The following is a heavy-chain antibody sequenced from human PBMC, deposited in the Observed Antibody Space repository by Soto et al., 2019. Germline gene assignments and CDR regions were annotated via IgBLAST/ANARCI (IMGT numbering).Heavy chain of an antibody. V-gene: IGHV4-31*03. CDR1: GGSISSGGYY. CDR2: IYYSGST. Sequence: QVQLQESGPGLVKPSQTLSLTCTVSGGSISSGGYYWSWIRQHPGKGLEWIGYIYYSGSTYYNPSLKSRVTISVDTSKNQFSLKLSSVTAADTVVYYCARDAYCSGGSCYSGFWFDPWGQGTLVTVSS. D-gene: IGHD2-15*01. CDR3: ARDAYCSGGSCYSGFWFDP. J-gene: IGHJ5*02.